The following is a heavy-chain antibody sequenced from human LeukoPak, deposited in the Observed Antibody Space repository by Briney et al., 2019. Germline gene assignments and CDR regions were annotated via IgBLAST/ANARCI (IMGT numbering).Heavy chain of an antibody. D-gene: IGHD6-19*01. J-gene: IGHJ4*02. CDR3: ARDDEGSDLPPGGY. Sequence: GGSLRLSCAASGFTFSSYWMSWVRRAPGKGLEWVANIKQDGSEKYYVDSVKGRFTISRDNAKNSLYLQMNSLRAEDTAVYYCARDDEGSDLPPGGYWGQGTLVTVSS. V-gene: IGHV3-7*01. CDR1: GFTFSSYW. CDR2: IKQDGSEK.